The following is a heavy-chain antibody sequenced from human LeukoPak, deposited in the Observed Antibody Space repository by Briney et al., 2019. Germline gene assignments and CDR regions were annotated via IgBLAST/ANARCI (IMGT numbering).Heavy chain of an antibody. Sequence: SVKISCKASGGTFSSYAISWVRQAPGQGLEWIGGIIPIFGTAHYAQKFQGRVTITADESTSTAYMELSSLRSEDTAVYYCARDGSGSYYSSIGYYYYMDVWGKGTTVTISS. J-gene: IGHJ6*03. CDR3: ARDGSGSYYSSIGYYYYMDV. CDR1: GGTFSSYA. D-gene: IGHD3-10*01. CDR2: IIPIFGTA. V-gene: IGHV1-69*13.